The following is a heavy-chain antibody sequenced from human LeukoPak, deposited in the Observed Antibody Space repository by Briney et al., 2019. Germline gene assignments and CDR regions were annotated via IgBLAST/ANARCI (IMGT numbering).Heavy chain of an antibody. Sequence: GGSLRLSCVVSGIPFRDYYMNWIRQAPGKGLEWISYISSSSSYTDYADSVKGRFTISRDNAKSTLYLQMNSLRLEDTAVYYCAAGTAADFWGQGTLATVSS. CDR1: GIPFRDYY. CDR2: ISSSSSYT. CDR3: AAGTAADF. J-gene: IGHJ4*02. D-gene: IGHD6-13*01. V-gene: IGHV3-11*03.